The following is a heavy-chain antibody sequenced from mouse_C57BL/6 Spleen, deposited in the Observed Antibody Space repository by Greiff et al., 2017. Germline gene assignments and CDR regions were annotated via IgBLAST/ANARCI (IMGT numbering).Heavy chain of an antibody. CDR2: IDPSDSYT. CDR3: ARSDYDQAWFAY. Sequence: QVQLQQSGAELVMPGASVKLSCKASGYTFTSYWMHWVKQRPGQGLEWIGEIDPSDSYTNYNQKFKGKSTLTVDKSSSTAYMQLSSLTSEDSAVYYCARSDYDQAWFAYWGQGTLVTVSA. D-gene: IGHD2-4*01. CDR1: GYTFTSYW. V-gene: IGHV1-69*01. J-gene: IGHJ3*01.